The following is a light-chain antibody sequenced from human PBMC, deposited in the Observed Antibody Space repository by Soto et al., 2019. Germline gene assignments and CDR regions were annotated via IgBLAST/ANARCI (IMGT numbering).Light chain of an antibody. V-gene: IGKV2-40*01. CDR3: MQRREFHIS. CDR2: TLS. J-gene: IGKJ5*01. Sequence: DIVMTQTPLSLPVTPGEPASISCRSSQSLLDSADGNTYLDWYVQRPVQSLQLLIYTLSSRTSGVPDRFSAIGTMTDFTLKGSRVEAEDVKVYYCMQRREFHISFGQGARLEIK. CDR1: QSLLDSADGNTY.